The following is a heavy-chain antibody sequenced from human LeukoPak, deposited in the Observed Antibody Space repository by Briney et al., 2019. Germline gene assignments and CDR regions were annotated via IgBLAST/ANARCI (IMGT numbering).Heavy chain of an antibody. D-gene: IGHD5-24*01. J-gene: IGHJ4*02. V-gene: IGHV3-48*04. CDR2: ISASRGIT. CDR1: GFNYSSYT. CDR3: AKARGMATIYSLDY. Sequence: GGSLRLSCAASGFNYSSYTMNWVRQAPGMGLEWLSYISASRGITYCADSVKGRFTISRDNSKNSLYLQMNSLRAEDTALYYCAKARGMATIYSLDYWGQGTLVTVSS.